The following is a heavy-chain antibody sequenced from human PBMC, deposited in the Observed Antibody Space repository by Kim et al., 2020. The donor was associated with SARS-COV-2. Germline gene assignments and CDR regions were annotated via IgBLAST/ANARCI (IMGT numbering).Heavy chain of an antibody. D-gene: IGHD6-19*01. CDR3: ARRAYSSLGFDY. Sequence: SETLSLTCIVSGGSISRSGYYWGWIRQPPGKGLEWVGNIYSSGGTYYNPSLKSRVTISVDTSKNHFSLRLNFATAADTAIYYCARRAYSSLGFDYWGQGT. V-gene: IGHV4-39*02. CDR2: IYSSGGT. CDR1: GGSISRSGYY. J-gene: IGHJ4*02.